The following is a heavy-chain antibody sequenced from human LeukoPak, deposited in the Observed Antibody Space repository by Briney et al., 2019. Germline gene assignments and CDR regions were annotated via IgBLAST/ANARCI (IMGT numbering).Heavy chain of an antibody. CDR3: AKDRHAPGRYCSSTICFPFDP. Sequence: GGSLRLSCAASGFTFSSYDISWVRQAPGKGLEWLSGISGNGSSTYYADSVKGRFTISRDNSKSTLYLQMNSLRAEDTAVYYCAKDRHAPGRYCSSTICFPFDPWGQGTLVTVSS. CDR1: GFTFSSYD. D-gene: IGHD2-2*01. J-gene: IGHJ5*02. V-gene: IGHV3-23*01. CDR2: ISGNGSST.